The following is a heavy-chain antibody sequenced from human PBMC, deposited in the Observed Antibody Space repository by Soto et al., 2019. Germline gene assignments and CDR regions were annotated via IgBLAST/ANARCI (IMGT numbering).Heavy chain of an antibody. J-gene: IGHJ4*02. V-gene: IGHV4-31*03. Sequence: QVQLQESGPGLVKPSQTLSLTCTVSGGSISSGGYYWSWIRQHPGKGLEWIGYIYYSGSTYYNPSLTRRVTISVDTPKNQFSLKLSSVTAADTAVYYCAGIYSGSPGGTLRYWGQGTLVTVSS. D-gene: IGHD1-26*01. CDR3: AGIYSGSPGGTLRY. CDR2: IYYSGST. CDR1: GGSISSGGYY.